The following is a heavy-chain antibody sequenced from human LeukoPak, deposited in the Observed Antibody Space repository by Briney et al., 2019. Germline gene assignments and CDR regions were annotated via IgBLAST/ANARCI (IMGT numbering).Heavy chain of an antibody. CDR1: GFTFSSYS. D-gene: IGHD6-19*01. V-gene: IGHV3-21*01. CDR2: ISSSSSYI. J-gene: IGHJ4*02. CDR3: ARDQWIAVAGTDY. Sequence: GGSLRLSCAASGFTFSSYSMNWVRQAPGKGLEWVSSISSSSSYIYYADSVKGRFTISRDNAKNSLYLQMNSLRAEDTAVYYCARDQWIAVAGTDYWGQGTLVTVSS.